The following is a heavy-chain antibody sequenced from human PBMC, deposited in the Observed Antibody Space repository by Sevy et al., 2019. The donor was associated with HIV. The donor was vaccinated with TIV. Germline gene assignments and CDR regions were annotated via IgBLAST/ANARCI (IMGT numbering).Heavy chain of an antibody. CDR3: AREDGSRQYFQY. V-gene: IGHV3-48*03. D-gene: IGHD6-13*01. Sequence: GGSLRLSCVASGFTFSSYEMNWVRQAPGKGLEWVSYISNSGNIIYYEDSVKGRFTISRDNAKNSLNLQMNSLRAEDTAVYYCAREDGSRQYFQYWGQGTLVTVSS. J-gene: IGHJ1*01. CDR2: ISNSGNII. CDR1: GFTFSSYE.